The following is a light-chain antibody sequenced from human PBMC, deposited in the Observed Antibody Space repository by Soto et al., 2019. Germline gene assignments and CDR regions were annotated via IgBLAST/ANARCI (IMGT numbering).Light chain of an antibody. CDR2: EGN. J-gene: IGLJ2*01. V-gene: IGLV2-23*01. CDR3: CSYAPSRTLL. CDR1: SSDVGTYNL. Sequence: SALTQPASVSGSPGQSVTISCTGTSSDVGTYNLVTWYQQHPGKAPKLIVYEGNKRPSGVSNRFSASKSGNTASLTISGLQAEDEADYYCCSYAPSRTLLFGGGTKLTVL.